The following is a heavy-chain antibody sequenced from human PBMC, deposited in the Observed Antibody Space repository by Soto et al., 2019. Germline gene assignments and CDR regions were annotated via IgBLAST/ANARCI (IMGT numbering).Heavy chain of an antibody. CDR3: VKGSLPGDYERNFDS. D-gene: IGHD4-17*01. CDR2: ISKEGTFK. CDR1: GFFFSDSN. J-gene: IGHJ4*02. V-gene: IGHV3-30*18. Sequence: QVQLVESGGGVVQPGRSLRLSCAASGFFFSDSNMHWVRKAPGKGLQWVARISKEGTFKYYADSVKGRFTISRDNSENILYLQINRLSAEDTAVYFCVKGSLPGDYERNFDSWGQGILVTVSS.